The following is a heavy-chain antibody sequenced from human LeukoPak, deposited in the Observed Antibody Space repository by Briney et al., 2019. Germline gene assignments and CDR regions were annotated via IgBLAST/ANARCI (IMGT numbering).Heavy chain of an antibody. Sequence: ASVKVSCKASGYTFTCYYMHWVRQAPGQGLEWMGWINPNSGGTNYAQKFQGRVTMTRDTSISTAYMELSRLRSDDTAVYYCARDDSSGWSEEFDYWGQGTLVTVS. CDR2: INPNSGGT. J-gene: IGHJ4*02. CDR3: ARDDSSGWSEEFDY. CDR1: GYTFTCYY. D-gene: IGHD6-19*01. V-gene: IGHV1-2*02.